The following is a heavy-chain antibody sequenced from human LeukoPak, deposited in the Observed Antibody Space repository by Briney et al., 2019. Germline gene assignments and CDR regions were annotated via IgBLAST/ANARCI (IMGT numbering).Heavy chain of an antibody. CDR3: GKTSTSCCDY. Sequence: GGSLRLSCAASGFTFSSYWMHWVRQAPGKGGVWVSRISPDGSDTSYADSVKGRFTISRDNAKNTVFLQMNSLRAEDTALYYCGKTSTSCCDYWGQGTLVTVSS. D-gene: IGHD2-2*01. J-gene: IGHJ4*02. V-gene: IGHV3-74*01. CDR2: ISPDGSDT. CDR1: GFTFSSYW.